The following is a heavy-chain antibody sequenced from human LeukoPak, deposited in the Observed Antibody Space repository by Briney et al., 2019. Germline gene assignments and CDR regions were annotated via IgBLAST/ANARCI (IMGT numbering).Heavy chain of an antibody. V-gene: IGHV4-59*08. D-gene: IGHD3-22*01. CDR1: GGSISSYY. CDR2: IYYSGST. J-gene: IGHJ4*02. CDR3: ARAAIYYDSSGYYY. Sequence: SETLSLTCTVSGGSISSYYWSWLRQPPGKGLEWIGYIYYSGSTNYNPSLKSRVTISVDTSKNQFSLKLSSVTAADTAVYYCARAAIYYDSSGYYYWGQGTLVTVSS.